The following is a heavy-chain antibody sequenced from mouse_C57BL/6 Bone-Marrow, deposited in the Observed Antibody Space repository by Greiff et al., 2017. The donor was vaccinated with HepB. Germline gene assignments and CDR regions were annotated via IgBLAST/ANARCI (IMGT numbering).Heavy chain of an antibody. J-gene: IGHJ2*01. D-gene: IGHD3-2*02. CDR3: AREGSSGYVDY. CDR2: IDPSDSYT. CDR1: GYTFTSYW. Sequence: QVHVKQPGAELVKPGASVKLSCKASGYTFTSYWMQWVKQRPGQGLEWIGEIDPSDSYTNYNQKFKGKATLTVDTSSSTAYMQLSSLTSEDSAVYYCAREGSSGYVDYWGQGTTLTVSS. V-gene: IGHV1-50*01.